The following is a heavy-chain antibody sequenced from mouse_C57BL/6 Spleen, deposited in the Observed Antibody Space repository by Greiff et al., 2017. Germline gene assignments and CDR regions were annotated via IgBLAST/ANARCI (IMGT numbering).Heavy chain of an antibody. CDR1: GYTFTSYW. CDR3: ARFRYFDV. J-gene: IGHJ1*03. V-gene: IGHV1-69*01. Sequence: VQLQQPGAELVMPGASVKLSCKASGYTFTSYWMHWVKQRPGQGLEWIGEIDPSDSYTNYNQKFKGKSTLTVDKSSSTAYMQLSSLTSEDSAVYYCARFRYFDVWGTGTTVTVSS. CDR2: IDPSDSYT.